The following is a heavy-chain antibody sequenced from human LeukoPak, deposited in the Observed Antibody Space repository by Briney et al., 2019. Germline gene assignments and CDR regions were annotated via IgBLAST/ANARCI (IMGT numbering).Heavy chain of an antibody. CDR2: IYYSGST. D-gene: IGHD6-13*01. J-gene: IGHJ4*02. CDR1: GGSISSSSYY. V-gene: IGHV4-61*01. Sequence: SETLSLTCTVSGGSISSSSYYWGWIRQPPGKGLEWIGYIYYSGSTNYNPSLKSRVTISVDTSKNQFSLKLSSVTAADTAVYYCARDRTAAGVFDYWGQGTLVTVSS. CDR3: ARDRTAAGVFDY.